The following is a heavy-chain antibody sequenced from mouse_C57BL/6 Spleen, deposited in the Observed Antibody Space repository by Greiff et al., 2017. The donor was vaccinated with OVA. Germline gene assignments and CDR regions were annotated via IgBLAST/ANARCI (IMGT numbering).Heavy chain of an antibody. V-gene: IGHV5-16*01. CDR3: ARGRLLRAMDY. D-gene: IGHD2-3*01. CDR2: INYDGSST. CDR1: GFTFSDYY. Sequence: EVQLVESEGGLVQPGSSMKLSCTASGFTFSDYYMAWVRQVPEKGLEWVANINYDGSSTYYLDSLKSRFIISRDNAKNILYLQMSSLKSEDTATYYCARGRLLRAMDYWGQGTSVTVSS. J-gene: IGHJ4*01.